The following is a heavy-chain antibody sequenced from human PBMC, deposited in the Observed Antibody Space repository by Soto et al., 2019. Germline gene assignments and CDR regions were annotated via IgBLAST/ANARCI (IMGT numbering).Heavy chain of an antibody. CDR1: GFTFSSYS. D-gene: IGHD1-26*01. CDR2: ISSSSSYI. Sequence: EVQLVESGGGLVKPGGSLRLSCAASGFTFSSYSMNWVRQAPGKGLEWVYSISSSSSYIYYADSVKGRFTISRDNAKNSLYLQMNSLRAEDTAVYYCAITGGWELLRGYDAFDIWGQGTMVTVSS. V-gene: IGHV3-21*01. J-gene: IGHJ3*02. CDR3: AITGGWELLRGYDAFDI.